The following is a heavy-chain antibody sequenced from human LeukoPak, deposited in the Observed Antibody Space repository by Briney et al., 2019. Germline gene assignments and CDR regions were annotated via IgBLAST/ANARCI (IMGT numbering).Heavy chain of an antibody. V-gene: IGHV4-59*08. J-gene: IGHJ4*02. CDR3: ARRLGGTSTGFDY. Sequence: SETLSLTCTVSGDSISGYYWSWIRQPPGKGLEWIGNVHYSGSTTYHPSLQSRVTISVDTSKKQFSLKLSSVTAADTAVYYCARRLGGTSTGFDYWGQGTLVTVSS. D-gene: IGHD2-2*01. CDR1: GDSISGYY. CDR2: VHYSGST.